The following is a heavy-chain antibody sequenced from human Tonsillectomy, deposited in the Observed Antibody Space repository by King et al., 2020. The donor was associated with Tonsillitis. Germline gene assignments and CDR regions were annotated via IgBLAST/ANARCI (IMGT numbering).Heavy chain of an antibody. J-gene: IGHJ6*02. Sequence: QLQESGPGLVKPSETLSLSCAVSGSSISSSYCWAWIRQPPGKGLEWIGSVYHSGTTYYNPSLKSRVTISLDTSKNQFSLNLSSVTAEDAAVYYCARNPVGGNTIFYYGVDVWGQGTTVTVSS. CDR2: VYHSGTT. CDR1: GSSISSSYC. D-gene: IGHD4-23*01. CDR3: ARNPVGGNTIFYYGVDV. V-gene: IGHV4-38-2*01.